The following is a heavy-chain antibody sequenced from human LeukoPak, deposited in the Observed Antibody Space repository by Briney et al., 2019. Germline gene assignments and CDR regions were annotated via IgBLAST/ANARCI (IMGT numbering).Heavy chain of an antibody. J-gene: IGHJ4*02. CDR2: IKKDGSEQ. CDR1: GFTLSGHS. D-gene: IGHD5-24*01. CDR3: ARDLGWLQSDY. V-gene: IGHV3-7*01. Sequence: GGSLRLSCAATGFTLSGHSMNWSRQAPGKGLEWVATIKKDGSEQYYVDSMEGRLTISRDNAKNSVYLQIHNLRAEDTAVYYCARDLGWLQSDYWGQGTLVTVSS.